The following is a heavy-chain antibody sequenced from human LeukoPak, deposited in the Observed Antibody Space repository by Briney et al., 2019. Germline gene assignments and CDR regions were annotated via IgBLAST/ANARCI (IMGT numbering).Heavy chain of an antibody. Sequence: GESLKISCNGSGYXFTSYWICWVRQMPGKGLEWMGIIYPGDSDTRYSPSFQGQVTISADKSISTAYLQWSSLKASDTAMYFCARRVNALTGIDYWGQGTLVTVSS. CDR2: IYPGDSDT. V-gene: IGHV5-51*01. CDR1: GYXFTSYW. J-gene: IGHJ4*02. D-gene: IGHD7-27*01. CDR3: ARRVNALTGIDY.